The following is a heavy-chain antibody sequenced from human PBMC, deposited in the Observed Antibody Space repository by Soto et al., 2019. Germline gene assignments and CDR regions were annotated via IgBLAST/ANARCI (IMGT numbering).Heavy chain of an antibody. J-gene: IGHJ5*02. CDR1: GYTFTSYA. D-gene: IGHD2-2*01. V-gene: IGHV1-3*01. Sequence: ASVKVSCKASGYTFTSYAMHWVRQAPGQRLEWMGWINAGNGNTKYSQKFQGRVTITADESTSTAYMELSSLRSEDTAVYYCARQKDIVLVPAAIGLNWFGPWGQGTLVTVSS. CDR3: ARQKDIVLVPAAIGLNWFGP. CDR2: INAGNGNT.